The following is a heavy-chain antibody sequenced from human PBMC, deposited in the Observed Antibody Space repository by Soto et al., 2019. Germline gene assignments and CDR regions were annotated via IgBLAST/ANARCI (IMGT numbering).Heavy chain of an antibody. CDR1: GFICSSYD. D-gene: IGHD6-6*01. Sequence: GGSLRLSCAASGFICSSYDMSWVRQAPGKGLEWVSTILVDGRTFYVDSVKGRFTISRDSSQNTVYLQMNNLRVEDTAVYYCAKIGTSSSVSLPLVLLDYWGQGALVTVSS. CDR2: ILVDGRT. V-gene: IGHV3-23*01. CDR3: AKIGTSSSVSLPLVLLDY. J-gene: IGHJ4*02.